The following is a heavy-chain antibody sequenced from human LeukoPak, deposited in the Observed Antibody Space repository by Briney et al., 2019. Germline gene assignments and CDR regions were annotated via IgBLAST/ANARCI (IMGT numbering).Heavy chain of an antibody. CDR3: ARGYCIGGSCFVFDC. Sequence: TGGSLRLSCAASGFPFSSYSMTWVRQAPGKGLEWVANIKPDGTTKFYVDSVKGRFTISRDNALNSLYLQMNSLRAEDTAVYYCARGYCIGGSCFVFDCWGQGTLVTVSS. V-gene: IGHV3-7*03. CDR1: GFPFSSYS. D-gene: IGHD2-15*01. CDR2: IKPDGTTK. J-gene: IGHJ4*02.